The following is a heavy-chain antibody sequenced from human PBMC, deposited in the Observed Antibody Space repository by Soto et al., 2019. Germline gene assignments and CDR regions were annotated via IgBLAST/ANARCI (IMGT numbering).Heavy chain of an antibody. CDR3: ARLWSARVPNFDP. Sequence: GGSLTLSCAASGFTFSGSARHGVRQASGKGLEGVVRNGSKTNNYATVYAASVKGRFTIYRDDSKNTAYLQMNSLKTEDTAVYYCARLWSARVPNFDPWGQGTLVTVSS. J-gene: IGHJ5*02. D-gene: IGHD2-8*02. CDR2: NGSKTNNYAT. CDR1: GFTFSGSA. V-gene: IGHV3-73*01.